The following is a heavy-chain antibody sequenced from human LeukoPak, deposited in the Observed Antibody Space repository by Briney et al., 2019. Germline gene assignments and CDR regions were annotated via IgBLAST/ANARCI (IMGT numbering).Heavy chain of an antibody. J-gene: IGHJ6*02. Sequence: SQTLSLTCAISGDRVSSNSAAWNWIRQSPSRGLEWLGRTYYRSKWHYDYAESVKRRITVNPDTSKNQFSLQLNSVTPEDAAVYYCARHSSADYYYGLDVWGQGTTVAVSS. V-gene: IGHV6-1*01. CDR1: GDRVSSNSAA. CDR2: TYYRSKWHY. D-gene: IGHD3-3*01. CDR3: ARHSSADYYYGLDV.